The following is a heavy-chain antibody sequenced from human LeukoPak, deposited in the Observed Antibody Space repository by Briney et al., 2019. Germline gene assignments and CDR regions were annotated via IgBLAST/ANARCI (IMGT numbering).Heavy chain of an antibody. Sequence: SVKVSCKASGGTFSSYAISWVRQAPGQGLEWMGGIIPIFGTANYAQKFQGRVTITADESTSTAYMELSSLRSEDTAVYYCARPDTAMVHFNFDYWGQGTLVTVSS. CDR2: IIPIFGTA. J-gene: IGHJ4*02. D-gene: IGHD5-18*01. CDR1: GGTFSSYA. V-gene: IGHV1-69*13. CDR3: ARPDTAMVHFNFDY.